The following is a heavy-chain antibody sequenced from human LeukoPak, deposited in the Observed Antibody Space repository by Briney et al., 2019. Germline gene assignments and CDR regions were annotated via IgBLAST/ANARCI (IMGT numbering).Heavy chain of an antibody. CDR1: GFRFSDHH. D-gene: IGHD5-24*01. CDR2: IKQDGSKK. J-gene: IGHJ4*02. V-gene: IGHV3-7*04. CDR3: TRVGYIDEGIDY. Sequence: GGSLRLSCAASGFRFSDHHMEWVRQAPGKGLEWVANIKQDGSKKSYVDSVKGRFTISRDNAKNSLYLQMNSLRAEDTAIYYCTRVGYIDEGIDYWGQGTLVTVSS.